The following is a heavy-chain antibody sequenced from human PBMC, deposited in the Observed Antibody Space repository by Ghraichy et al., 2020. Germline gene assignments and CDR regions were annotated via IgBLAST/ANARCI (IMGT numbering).Heavy chain of an antibody. Sequence: GGSLRLSCAASGFTFSSYAMHWVRQAPGKGLEWVAVISYDGSNKYYADSVKGRFTISRDNSKNTLYLQMNSLRAEDTAVYYCARVPQRIIVSYWFDPWGQGTLVTVSS. D-gene: IGHD3-16*01. CDR2: ISYDGSNK. J-gene: IGHJ5*02. CDR1: GFTFSSYA. V-gene: IGHV3-30-3*01. CDR3: ARVPQRIIVSYWFDP.